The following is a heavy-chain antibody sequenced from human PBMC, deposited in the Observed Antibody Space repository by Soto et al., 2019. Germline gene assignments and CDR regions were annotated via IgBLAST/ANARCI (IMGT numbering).Heavy chain of an antibody. D-gene: IGHD4-17*01. CDR3: ARGVTVTTRRAFDI. CDR1: GGSISSGGYY. CDR2: IYYSGST. Sequence: PSETLSLTCTVSGGSISSGGYYWSWIRQHPGKGLEWIGYIYYSGSTYYNPSLKSRVTISVDTSKNQFSLKLSSVTAADTAVYYCARGVTVTTRRAFDIWGQGTMVTVSS. J-gene: IGHJ3*02. V-gene: IGHV4-31*03.